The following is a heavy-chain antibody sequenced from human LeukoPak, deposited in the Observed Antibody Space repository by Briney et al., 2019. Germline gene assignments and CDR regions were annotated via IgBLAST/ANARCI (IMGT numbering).Heavy chain of an antibody. CDR3: AKDWRGTTVTRHPDAFDI. V-gene: IGHV3-23*01. J-gene: IGHJ3*02. D-gene: IGHD4-17*01. CDR1: GFTFSSYA. Sequence: GGSLRLSCAASGFTFSSYAMSWVRQAPGKGLEWVSAISGSGGSTYYADSVKGRFTISRDNSKNTLYLQMNSLRAEDTAVYYCAKDWRGTTVTRHPDAFDIWGQGTMATVSS. CDR2: ISGSGGST.